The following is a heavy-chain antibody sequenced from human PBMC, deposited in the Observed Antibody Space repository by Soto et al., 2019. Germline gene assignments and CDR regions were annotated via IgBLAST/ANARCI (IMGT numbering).Heavy chain of an antibody. J-gene: IGHJ6*02. CDR3: ATATISPVSATLYHYGMGV. Sequence: QVQLVQSGAEVKKPGSSVKVSCQASGGTVNNFAFTWVRQAPGQGLEWLGGIMPVFHTTNIAQTFQDRITVTADDFTTTVYMEMTSLRYDDTAVYYCATATISPVSATLYHYGMGVWGQGTTVTVSS. V-gene: IGHV1-69*01. CDR2: IMPVFHTT. CDR1: GGTVNNFA. D-gene: IGHD6-25*01.